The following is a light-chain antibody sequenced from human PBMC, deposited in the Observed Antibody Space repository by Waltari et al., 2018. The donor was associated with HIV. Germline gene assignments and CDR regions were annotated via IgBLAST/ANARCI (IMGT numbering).Light chain of an antibody. CDR1: SSNSGADYD. CDR3: QSYDSRV. CDR2: FNN. J-gene: IGLJ3*02. Sequence: QSVLTQPPSVSGAPGQRVTISCTGTSSNSGADYDIHWYQQLPGTAPKLLIYFNNNRPSGVPDRFSGSKSGTSASLAITGLQAEDEADYYCQSYDSRVFGGGTKLTVL. V-gene: IGLV1-40*01.